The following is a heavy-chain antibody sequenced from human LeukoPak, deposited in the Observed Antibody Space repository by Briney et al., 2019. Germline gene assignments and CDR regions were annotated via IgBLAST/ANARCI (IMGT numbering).Heavy chain of an antibody. CDR1: RFSFSSYS. J-gene: IGHJ4*02. D-gene: IGHD2-2*01. CDR3: ARGAFNTSPDY. Sequence: GGSLRLSCAASRFSFSSYSMNWVRQAPGKGLEWISYISTSSGFISYADSVKGRFTISRDNAKNSLYLQMNSLRAEDTAVYYCARGAFNTSPDYWGQGILVTVSS. V-gene: IGHV3-21*05. CDR2: ISTSSGFI.